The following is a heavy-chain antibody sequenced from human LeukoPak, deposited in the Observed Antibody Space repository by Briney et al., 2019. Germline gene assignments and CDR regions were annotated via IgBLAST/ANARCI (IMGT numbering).Heavy chain of an antibody. CDR2: IGPTGSDR. J-gene: IGHJ4*02. CDR1: GLTFSTSG. D-gene: IGHD7-27*01. V-gene: IGHV3-21*01. CDR3: ARLTGTSDY. Sequence: GGSLRLSCTASGLTFSTSGFNWVRQAPGKGLEWVASIGPTGSDRYHADSIKGRFTISRDNAKNSLYLQMNSLRAEDTAVYYCARLTGTSDYWGQGTLVTVSS.